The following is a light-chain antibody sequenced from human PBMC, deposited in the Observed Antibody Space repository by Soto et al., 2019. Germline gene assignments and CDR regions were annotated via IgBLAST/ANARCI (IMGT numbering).Light chain of an antibody. CDR3: ETWDSRLSGVV. CDR1: DSNIGNHY. Sequence: QSVLTQPPSVSAAPGQKVTISCSGSDSNIGNHYVSWYRQFPGTAPKLLIYDNGKRPSEIPDRFSGSKSGTSATLGITGLQTGDEADYYCETWDSRLSGVVFGGGTKVTVL. J-gene: IGLJ2*01. V-gene: IGLV1-51*01. CDR2: DNG.